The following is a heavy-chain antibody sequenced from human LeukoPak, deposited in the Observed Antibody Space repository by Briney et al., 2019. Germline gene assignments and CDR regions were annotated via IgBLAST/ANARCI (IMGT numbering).Heavy chain of an antibody. D-gene: IGHD6-19*01. Sequence: SETLSLTCTVSGGSISSSSYYWGWIRQPPGKGLEWIGSIYYSGSTYYNPSLKSRVTISVDTSKNQFSLKLSSVTAADTAVYYCARNTRSIAVAGTILWYYYGMDVWGQGTTVTVSS. CDR2: IYYSGST. CDR3: ARNTRSIAVAGTILWYYYGMDV. J-gene: IGHJ6*02. V-gene: IGHV4-39*07. CDR1: GGSISSSSYY.